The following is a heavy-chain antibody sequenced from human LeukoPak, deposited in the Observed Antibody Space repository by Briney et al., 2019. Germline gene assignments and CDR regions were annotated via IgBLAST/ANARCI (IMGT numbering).Heavy chain of an antibody. CDR3: AREQGYYSVPGY. J-gene: IGHJ4*02. D-gene: IGHD3-22*01. CDR1: GFTFSSYW. CDR2: IRNDGSST. Sequence: GGSPRLSCAASGFTFSSYWMHRVRQAPGKGPVWVARIRNDGSSTDYADSVKGRFTISRDNAKNTLYLQMNSLRAEDTAVYYCAREQGYYSVPGYWGQGTLVTVSS. V-gene: IGHV3-74*01.